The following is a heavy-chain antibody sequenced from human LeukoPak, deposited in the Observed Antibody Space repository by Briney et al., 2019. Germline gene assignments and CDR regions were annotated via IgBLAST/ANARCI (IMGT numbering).Heavy chain of an antibody. CDR1: GYSISSGYY. CDR2: IYHSGST. CDR3: ARGKQWLVSNWFDP. J-gene: IGHJ5*02. V-gene: IGHV4-38-2*02. Sequence: SETLSLTCTVSGYSISSGYYWGWIRPPPGKGLEWIGSIYHSGSTYYNPSLKSRVTISVDTSKNQFSLKLSSVTAADTAVYYCARGKQWLVSNWFDPWGQGTLVTVSS. D-gene: IGHD6-19*01.